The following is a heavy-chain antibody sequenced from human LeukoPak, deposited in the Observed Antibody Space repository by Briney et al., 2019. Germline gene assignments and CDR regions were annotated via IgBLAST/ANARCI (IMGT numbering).Heavy chain of an antibody. V-gene: IGHV1-18*01. J-gene: IGHJ6*02. CDR2: ISAYNGNT. CDR3: ARDVLRFLEWLLPSGDYYYGMDV. CDR1: GYTFTSYG. Sequence: ASVNVSCKASGYTFTSYGISWVRQAPGQGLEWMGWISAYNGNTNYAQKLQGRVTMTTDTSTSTAYMELRSLRSDDTAVYYCARDVLRFLEWLLPSGDYYYGMDVWGQGTTVTVSS. D-gene: IGHD3-3*01.